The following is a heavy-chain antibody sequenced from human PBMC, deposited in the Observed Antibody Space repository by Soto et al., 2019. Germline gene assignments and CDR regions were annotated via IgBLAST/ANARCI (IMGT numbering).Heavy chain of an antibody. Sequence: PSETLSLTCDVSGDTISTGGYTWAWIRQPPGKALEWIGHTYHSGNPYYNPSLKSRVIISVDRSKNQFSLKVRSVTAADTAVYYCARDLVAEAATPPNWFDPWGQGTLVTVSS. CDR3: ARDLVAEAATPPNWFDP. D-gene: IGHD2-15*01. V-gene: IGHV4-30-2*01. J-gene: IGHJ5*02. CDR1: GDTISTGGYT. CDR2: TYHSGNP.